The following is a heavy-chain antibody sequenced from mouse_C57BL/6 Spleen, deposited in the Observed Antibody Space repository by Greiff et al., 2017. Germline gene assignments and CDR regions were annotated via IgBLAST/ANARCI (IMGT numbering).Heavy chain of an antibody. CDR1: GYTFTSYW. Sequence: QVQLQQPGAELVKPGASVKLSCKASGYTFTSYWMHWVKQRPGQGLEWIGMIHPNSGSTNYNEKFKSKATLTVDKSSSTAYMQLSSLTSEDSAVYYCARPHYLYYFDYWGQGTTLTVSS. CDR3: ARPHYLYYFDY. D-gene: IGHD5-5*01. J-gene: IGHJ2*01. CDR2: IHPNSGST. V-gene: IGHV1-64*01.